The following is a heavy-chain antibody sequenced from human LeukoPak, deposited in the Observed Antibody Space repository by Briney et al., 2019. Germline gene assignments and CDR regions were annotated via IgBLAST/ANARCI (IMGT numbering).Heavy chain of an antibody. Sequence: GGSLRLSCAVSGFTFSSYAMHWVRQAPGKGLEWVAVISYDGSNKYYADSVKGRFTISRDYSKNTLYLQMNSLGAEDTAVYYCARGFCSTTSCPGWAYYYGMDVWGKGTTVTVSS. CDR3: ARGFCSTTSCPGWAYYYGMDV. CDR1: GFTFSSYA. J-gene: IGHJ6*04. D-gene: IGHD2-2*01. V-gene: IGHV3-30*04. CDR2: ISYDGSNK.